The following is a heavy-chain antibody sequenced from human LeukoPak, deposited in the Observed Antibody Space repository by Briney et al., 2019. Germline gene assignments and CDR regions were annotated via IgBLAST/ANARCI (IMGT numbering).Heavy chain of an antibody. Sequence: PSETLSLTCTVSGGSISNYYWSWIRQPPGKGLEWIGYIYFRGSTNYNPSLRSRVTISVDSSKNQFSLKLSSVTAADTAVYYCARGSGQWGFDSWGQGTLVTVSS. CDR3: ARGSGQWGFDS. CDR1: GGSISNYY. V-gene: IGHV4-59*01. J-gene: IGHJ4*02. CDR2: IYFRGST. D-gene: IGHD3-10*01.